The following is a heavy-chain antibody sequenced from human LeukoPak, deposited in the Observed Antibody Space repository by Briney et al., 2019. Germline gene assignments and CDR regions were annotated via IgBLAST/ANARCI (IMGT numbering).Heavy chain of an antibody. CDR2: IVVGSGNT. D-gene: IGHD6-13*01. Sequence: SVKVSCKPSGFTFTSSAVQWVRQARGQRLEWIGWIVVGSGNTNYAQKFQERVTITRDMSTSTAYMELSSLRSEDTAVYYCAAEQQLPQGWFDPWGQGTLVTVSS. CDR1: GFTFTSSA. CDR3: AAEQQLPQGWFDP. V-gene: IGHV1-58*01. J-gene: IGHJ5*02.